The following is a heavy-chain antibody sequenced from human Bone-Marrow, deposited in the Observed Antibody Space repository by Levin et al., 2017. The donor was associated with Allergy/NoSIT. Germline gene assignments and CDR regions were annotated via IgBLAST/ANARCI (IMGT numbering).Heavy chain of an antibody. CDR1: GYNFIDYF. Sequence: AASVKVSCKTSGYNFIDYFIHWVRQAPGQGLETVGWLNPKTGGTNYGRPFQGRVTMTRDTSVSTAFMHLSNLMIDDTAIYFCARAVDTDQYYYYRGLDVWGQGAAVVVTS. CDR3: ARAVDTDQYYYYRGLDV. D-gene: IGHD3-22*01. V-gene: IGHV1-2*02. J-gene: IGHJ6*02. CDR2: LNPKTGGT.